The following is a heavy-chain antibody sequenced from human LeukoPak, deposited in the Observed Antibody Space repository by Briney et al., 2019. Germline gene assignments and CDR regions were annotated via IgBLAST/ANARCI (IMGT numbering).Heavy chain of an antibody. D-gene: IGHD1-26*01. CDR2: IKEDGSEI. CDR3: VSGVYHFAY. Sequence: GGSLRLSCAASGFTFSSYWMNWVRQAPGKGLEWVANIKEDGSEIYYVDSVKGRFTISRDNAKNSLYLQMNSLRAEDTVMYYCVSGVYHFAYWGQGTLVTVSS. J-gene: IGHJ4*02. V-gene: IGHV3-7*01. CDR1: GFTFSSYW.